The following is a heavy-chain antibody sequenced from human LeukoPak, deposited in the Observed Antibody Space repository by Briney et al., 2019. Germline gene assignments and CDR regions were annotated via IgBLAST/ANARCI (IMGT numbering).Heavy chain of an antibody. CDR1: GYTFTIYG. Sequence: ASVKVSSKASGYTFTIYGISWVRQAPGQGLEWMGWISAYNGNTNYAQKLQGRVTMTTDTSTSTAYMELRSLRSDDTAVYYCAREDNWNYSFDYWGQGTLVTVSS. CDR3: AREDNWNYSFDY. D-gene: IGHD1-7*01. V-gene: IGHV1-18*01. J-gene: IGHJ4*02. CDR2: ISAYNGNT.